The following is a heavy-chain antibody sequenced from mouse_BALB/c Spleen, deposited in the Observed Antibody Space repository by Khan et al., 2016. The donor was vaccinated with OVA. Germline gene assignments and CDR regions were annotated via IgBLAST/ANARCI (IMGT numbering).Heavy chain of an antibody. CDR3: TRSGYGTFAY. CDR1: GYTFTSYY. J-gene: IGHJ3*01. CDR2: INPSDGDS. V-gene: IGHV1-53*01. D-gene: IGHD4-1*01. Sequence: VQLQESGTELVKPGASVRLSCKASGYTFTSYYMYWVKQRPGQGLEWIGEINPSDGDSNFNENFKSKATLTVDKSSTTAYMQLSSLTSEDSAVYCGTRSGYGTFAYWGQGTLVTVSA.